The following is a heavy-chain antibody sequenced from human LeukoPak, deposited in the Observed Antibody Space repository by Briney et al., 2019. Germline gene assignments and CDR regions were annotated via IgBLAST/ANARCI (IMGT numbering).Heavy chain of an antibody. D-gene: IGHD2-8*01. CDR2: IYTSGST. CDR1: GGSISSGSYY. CDR3: ARGSIVLMGGDY. Sequence: SQTLSLTCTVSGGSISSGSYYWSWIRQPAGKGLEWIGRIYTSGSTNYNPSLKSRVTISVDTSKNQFSLKLSSVTAADTAVYYCARGSIVLMGGDYWGQGTLDTVSS. J-gene: IGHJ4*02. V-gene: IGHV4-61*02.